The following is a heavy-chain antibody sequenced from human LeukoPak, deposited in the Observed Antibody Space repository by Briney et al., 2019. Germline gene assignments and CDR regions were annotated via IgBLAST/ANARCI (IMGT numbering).Heavy chain of an antibody. CDR2: ISRTGNSI. CDR1: GFTLSSYE. Sequence: GGSLRLSCAASGFTLSSYEMNWVRLAPGKGLEWISYISRTGNSIYYADSVKGRFTISRDSAKNSLYLQMNSLRAEDTAVYYCARDDAMIVAVWGQGTLVTVSS. V-gene: IGHV3-48*03. CDR3: ARDDAMIVAV. D-gene: IGHD3-22*01. J-gene: IGHJ4*02.